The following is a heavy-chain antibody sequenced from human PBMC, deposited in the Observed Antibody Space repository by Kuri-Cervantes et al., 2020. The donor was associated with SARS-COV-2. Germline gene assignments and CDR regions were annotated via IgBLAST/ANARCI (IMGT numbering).Heavy chain of an antibody. J-gene: IGHJ3*02. CDR1: GFTVSSNY. Sequence: GGSLRLSCAASGFTVSSNYMSWVRQAPGKGLEWVSGIGPSNTYIYYADSVKGRFTISRDNSKNTLYLQMNSLRAEDTAVYYCARDGFWSGYYLDVFDIWGQGTMVTVSS. V-gene: IGHV3-66*03. CDR2: IGPSNTYI. D-gene: IGHD3-3*01. CDR3: ARDGFWSGYYLDVFDI.